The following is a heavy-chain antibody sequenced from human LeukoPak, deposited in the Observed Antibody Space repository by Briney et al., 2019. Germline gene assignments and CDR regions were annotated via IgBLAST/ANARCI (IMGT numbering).Heavy chain of an antibody. Sequence: SETLSLTCTVSGGSISSSSYYWGWIRQPPGKGLEWIGSIYHSGSTYYNPSLKSRVTISVDKSKNQFSLKLSSVTAADTAVYYCARVGQLWGIVVVPAGHYGMDVWGQGTTVTVSS. CDR1: GGSISSSSYY. V-gene: IGHV4-39*07. CDR3: ARVGQLWGIVVVPAGHYGMDV. CDR2: IYHSGST. D-gene: IGHD2-2*01. J-gene: IGHJ6*02.